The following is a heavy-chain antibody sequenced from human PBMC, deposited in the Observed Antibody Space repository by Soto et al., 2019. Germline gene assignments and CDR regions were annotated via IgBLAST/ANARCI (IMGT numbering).Heavy chain of an antibody. J-gene: IGHJ6*01. CDR1: GFTFRSYA. CDR2: ISHDGSNK. D-gene: IGHD2-15*01. CDR3: ARGDREDIAGVIGVRPGEYGVDV. Sequence: GGSLRLSCAASGFTFRSYAMHWVRQAPGKGLECVAVISHDGSNKFYRDYVKGRFTISRDNSKNTLYLQINSLRYEDTAVYYWARGDREDIAGVIGVRPGEYGVDVWGQGTTVTVSS. V-gene: IGHV3-30-3*01.